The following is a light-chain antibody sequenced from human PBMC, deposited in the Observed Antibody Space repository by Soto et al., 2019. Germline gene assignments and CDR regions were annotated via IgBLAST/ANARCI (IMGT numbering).Light chain of an antibody. V-gene: IGLV1-44*01. Sequence: QAVVTQPPSASATPGQRVTISCSGSSSNIGSNNVEWYQHLPGTAPKLLIYSNNQGPSGVPDRFSGSKSGTSASLAISGLQAEDEAYYHCTSYTTSNTWVFGGGTKLTVL. CDR1: SSNIGSNN. CDR2: SNN. J-gene: IGLJ3*02. CDR3: TSYTTSNTWV.